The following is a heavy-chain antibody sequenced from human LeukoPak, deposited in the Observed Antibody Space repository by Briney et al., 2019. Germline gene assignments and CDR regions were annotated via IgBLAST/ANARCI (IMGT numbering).Heavy chain of an antibody. D-gene: IGHD4-23*01. V-gene: IGHV3-23*01. J-gene: IGHJ4*02. CDR3: AKASFYGGNSDYFDY. CDR1: GFTFSSYA. CDR2: ISGSGGST. Sequence: GGSLRLSCAASGFTFSSYAMSWVRQAPGKGLEWVSAISGSGGSTCYADSVKGRFTISRDNSKNTLYLQMNSLRAQDTAVYYCAKASFYGGNSDYFDYWGQGTLVTVSS.